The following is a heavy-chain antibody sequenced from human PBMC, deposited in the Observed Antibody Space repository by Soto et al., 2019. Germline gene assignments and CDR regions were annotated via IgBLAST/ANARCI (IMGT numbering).Heavy chain of an antibody. CDR1: GYTFTSYY. D-gene: IGHD1-7*01. CDR3: ARPLIGTGGFDI. CDR2: INPSGAST. Sequence: ASVKVSCKASGYTFTSYYMHWVRQAPGQGLEWMGIINPSGASTSYAQKFQGRVTMTRNTSISTAYMELSSLRSEDTAVYYCARPLIGTGGFDIWGQGTMVTVSS. V-gene: IGHV1-46*01. J-gene: IGHJ3*02.